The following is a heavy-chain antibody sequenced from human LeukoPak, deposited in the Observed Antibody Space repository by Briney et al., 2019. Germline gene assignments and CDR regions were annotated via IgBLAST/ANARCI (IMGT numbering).Heavy chain of an antibody. J-gene: IGHJ4*02. Sequence: GGSLRLSCAASGFTFSSYAMSWVRQAPGKGLEWVSAISGSGGSTYYADSVKGRFTISRDNSKNTLYLQMNSLRAKDTAVYYCAKDPGAKWGYCSSTSCQGNYWGQGTLVTVSS. CDR3: AKDPGAKWGYCSSTSCQGNY. CDR1: GFTFSSYA. D-gene: IGHD2-2*01. V-gene: IGHV3-23*01. CDR2: ISGSGGST.